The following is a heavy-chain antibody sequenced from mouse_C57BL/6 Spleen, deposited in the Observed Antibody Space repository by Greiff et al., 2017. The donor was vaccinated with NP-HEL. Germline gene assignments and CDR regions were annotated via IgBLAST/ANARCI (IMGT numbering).Heavy chain of an antibody. CDR3: AKEGNGSSYWFAY. CDR2: INPNNGGT. V-gene: IGHV1-26*01. D-gene: IGHD1-1*01. CDR1: GYTFTDYY. J-gene: IGHJ3*01. Sequence: VQLQQSGPELVKPGASVKISCKASGYTFTDYYMNWVKQSHGKSLEWIGDINPNNGGTSYNQKFKGKATLTVDKSSSTAYMELRSLTSEDSAVYYCAKEGNGSSYWFAYWGQGTLVTVSA.